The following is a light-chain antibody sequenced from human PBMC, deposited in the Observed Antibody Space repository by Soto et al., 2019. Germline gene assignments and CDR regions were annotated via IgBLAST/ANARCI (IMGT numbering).Light chain of an antibody. J-gene: IGLJ1*01. CDR1: SSNIGSNY. V-gene: IGLV1-47*01. CDR2: RNN. Sequence: QSVLTQPPSASGTPGQRVTISCSGSSSNIGSNYVYWYQQLPGTAPKLLIYRNNQRPSGVPDRFSGSKSGTSASLAISGLRSEDEADYYCAACDDSLSGLNYVFGTGTKVTVL. CDR3: AACDDSLSGLNYV.